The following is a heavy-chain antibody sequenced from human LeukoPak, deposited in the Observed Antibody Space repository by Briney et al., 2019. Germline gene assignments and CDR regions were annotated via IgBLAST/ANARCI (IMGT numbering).Heavy chain of an antibody. Sequence: SETLSLTCTVSDGSASSVGYYWGWIRQPPGKGLEWIGSIYYSGTTYYNPSLASRVTIFVDTSKNQFSLRLSSVTAADTAVYYCARGLRSSWLLNWFDPWGQGTLVTVSS. CDR2: IYYSGTT. CDR1: DGSASSVGYY. CDR3: ARGLRSSWLLNWFDP. D-gene: IGHD6-13*01. V-gene: IGHV4-39*01. J-gene: IGHJ5*02.